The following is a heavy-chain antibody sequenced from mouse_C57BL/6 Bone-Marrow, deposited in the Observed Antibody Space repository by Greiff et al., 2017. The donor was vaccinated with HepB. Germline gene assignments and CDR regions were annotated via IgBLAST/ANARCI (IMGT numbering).Heavy chain of an antibody. Sequence: EVMLVESGGDLVKPGGSLKLSCAASGFTFSSYGMSWVRQTPDKGLEWVATISSGGSYTYYPDSVKGRCTISRDNAKNTLYLQMSSLKSEDTAMYYCARGPWTTVVGYFDYWGQGTTLTVSS. CDR1: GFTFSSYG. CDR2: ISSGGSYT. D-gene: IGHD1-1*01. CDR3: ARGPWTTVVGYFDY. J-gene: IGHJ2*01. V-gene: IGHV5-6*01.